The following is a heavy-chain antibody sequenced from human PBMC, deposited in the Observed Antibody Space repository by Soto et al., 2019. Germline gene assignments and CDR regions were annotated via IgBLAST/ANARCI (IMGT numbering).Heavy chain of an antibody. V-gene: IGHV3-23*01. D-gene: IGHD3-16*01. Sequence: VQLLESGGGLVQPGGSLRLSCETSGFSFKTYAMSWVRQAPGKGLEYVSGISGGGDGTYYAASVKGRFTISRDNSKNTLFLQMNSLSADDTAMYYCAKDPYYFIWGSFHSDQFFDSWGQGTLVTVSS. J-gene: IGHJ4*02. CDR2: ISGGGDGT. CDR3: AKDPYYFIWGSFHSDQFFDS. CDR1: GFSFKTYA.